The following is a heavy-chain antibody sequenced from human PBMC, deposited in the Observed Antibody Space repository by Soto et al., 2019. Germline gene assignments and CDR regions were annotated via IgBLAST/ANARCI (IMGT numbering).Heavy chain of an antibody. Sequence: QVQLVQSGAEVKKPGSSVKVSCRASGGTLNTHAITWVRRGPGLWLEWLVGILPMFVIPYYPQKCQGRVMITGHASTNTTNMEVNSLTSDDTAVYYCAKGGTSCGLKGAYDVWRQGPILTVSS. CDR3: AKGGTSCGLKGAYDV. V-gene: IGHV1-69*01. D-gene: IGHD2-2*01. J-gene: IGHJ3*01. CDR1: GGTLNTHA. CDR2: ILPMFVIP.